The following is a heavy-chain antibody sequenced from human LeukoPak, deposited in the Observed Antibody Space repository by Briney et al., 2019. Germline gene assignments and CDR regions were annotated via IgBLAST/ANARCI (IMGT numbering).Heavy chain of an antibody. J-gene: IGHJ4*02. CDR1: GFTFSSYW. CDR2: IKQDGSEK. CDR3: ARARNIVLMVYAMEY. V-gene: IGHV3-7*02. D-gene: IGHD2-8*01. Sequence: GGSLRLSCAASGFTFSSYWMSWVRQAPGKGLEWVANIKQDGSEKYYVDSVKGRFTISRDNAKNSLYLQMNSLRAEDTAVYYCARARNIVLMVYAMEYWGQGTLVTVSS.